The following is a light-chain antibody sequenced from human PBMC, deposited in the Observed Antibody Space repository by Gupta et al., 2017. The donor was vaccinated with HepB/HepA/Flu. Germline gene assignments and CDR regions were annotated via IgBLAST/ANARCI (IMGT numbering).Light chain of an antibody. J-gene: IGKJ1*01. V-gene: IGKV4-1*01. CDR1: QSVLYSSNNKNY. CDR2: WAS. CDR3: QQYYSTPVE. Sequence: DIVMTQSPDSLPVSLGERATINCKSSQSVLYSSNNKNYLAWYQQKPGQPPKLLIYWASTRESGVPDRFSGSGSGTDFTLTISSLQAEDVAVYYCQQYYSTPVEFGQGTKVEIK.